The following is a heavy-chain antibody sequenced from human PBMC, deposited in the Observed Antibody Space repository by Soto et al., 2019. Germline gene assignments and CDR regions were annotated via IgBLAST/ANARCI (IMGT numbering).Heavy chain of an antibody. V-gene: IGHV4-59*01. CDR2: IYYSGST. CDR3: ARQDDSGWVVADLGWFDP. Sequence: QVQLQESGPGLVKPSETLSLTCTVSGGSISSYYWSWIRQPPGKGLEWIGYIYYSGSTNYNPSLKSRVTISVDTSKNQFSLKLSSVTAADTAVYYCARQDDSGWVVADLGWFDPWGQGTLVTVFS. CDR1: GGSISSYY. D-gene: IGHD2-15*01. J-gene: IGHJ5*02.